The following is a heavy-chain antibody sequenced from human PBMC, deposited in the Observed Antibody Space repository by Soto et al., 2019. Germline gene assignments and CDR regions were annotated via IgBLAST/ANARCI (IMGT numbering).Heavy chain of an antibody. J-gene: IGHJ1*01. Sequence: EVQLLESGGGLVQPGGSLRLSCAASGFTFSSYAVSWVRQAPGKGLEWVSAISGSGGSTYYADSVKGRFTISRDNSKNTLYLQMNSLRAEDTAVYYCAKDHVTYSSGPRRFQLWGQGTLVTVSS. CDR3: AKDHVTYSSGPRRFQL. CDR2: ISGSGGST. V-gene: IGHV3-23*01. D-gene: IGHD6-19*01. CDR1: GFTFSSYA.